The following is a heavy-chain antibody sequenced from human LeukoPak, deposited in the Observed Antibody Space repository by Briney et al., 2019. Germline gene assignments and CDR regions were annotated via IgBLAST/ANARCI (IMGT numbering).Heavy chain of an antibody. CDR1: GYSFSNFG. V-gene: IGHV1-2*02. D-gene: IGHD1-20*01. CDR2: IHPNSGAT. J-gene: IGHJ5*02. CDR3: ARRSYNWNDIPWFDP. Sequence: ASVKVSCKTSGYSFSNFGIAWVRQAPGQGLEWMGWIHPNSGATNYAQKLQGRVTVTRDTSVSTAYMELSRLTSDDTAVYYCARRSYNWNDIPWFDPWGQGTLVTVSS.